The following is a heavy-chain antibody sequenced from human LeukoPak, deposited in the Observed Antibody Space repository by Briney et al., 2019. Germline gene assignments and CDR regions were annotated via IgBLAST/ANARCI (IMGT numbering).Heavy chain of an antibody. CDR1: GFIFSTYW. Sequence: GESLRLSCVASGFIFSTYWMSWVRQSPGKGLEWVSSISGSGGSTYYADSVKGRFTISRDNSKNTLYLQMNSLRAEDTAIYFCTKDMTVTTSTRLGYWGQGTLVTVSS. V-gene: IGHV3-23*01. CDR2: ISGSGGST. CDR3: TKDMTVTTSTRLGY. D-gene: IGHD4-17*01. J-gene: IGHJ4*02.